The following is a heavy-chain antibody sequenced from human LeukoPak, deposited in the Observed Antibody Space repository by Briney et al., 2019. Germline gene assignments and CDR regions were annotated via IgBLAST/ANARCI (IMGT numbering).Heavy chain of an antibody. Sequence: GGSLKLSCAASGFTFSGSAMHWVRQASGKGLEWVGRIRSKANSYATAYAASVKGRFTISRDDSKNTAYLQMNSLKTEDTAVYYCTGLIAAAGTGGYWGQGTLVTVSS. CDR2: IRSKANSYAT. J-gene: IGHJ4*02. V-gene: IGHV3-73*01. CDR1: GFTFSGSA. CDR3: TGLIAAAGTGGY. D-gene: IGHD6-13*01.